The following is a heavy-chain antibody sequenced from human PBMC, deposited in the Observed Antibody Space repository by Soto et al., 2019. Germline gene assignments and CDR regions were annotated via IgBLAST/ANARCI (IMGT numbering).Heavy chain of an antibody. CDR3: TTGPIYGDYADFDY. D-gene: IGHD4-17*01. CDR1: GFTFSNAW. V-gene: IGHV3-15*01. J-gene: IGHJ4*02. CDR2: IKSKTDGGTT. Sequence: EVQLVESGGGLVKPGGSLRLSCAASGFTFSNAWMSWVRQAPGKGLEWVGRIKSKTDGGTTDYAAPVKGRFTISRDDSKNTLYLQMNSLKTEDTAVYYCTTGPIYGDYADFDYWGQGTLVTVSS.